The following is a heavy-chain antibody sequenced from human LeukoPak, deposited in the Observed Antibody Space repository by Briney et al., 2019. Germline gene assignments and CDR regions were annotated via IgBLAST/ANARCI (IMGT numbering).Heavy chain of an antibody. Sequence: SETLSLTCAVYGGSFSGYYWSWIRRPPGKGLEWIGEINHSGSTNYNPSLKSRVTIPVDTSKNQFSLKLSSVTAADTAVYYCARGRILWFGELYYFDYWGQGTLVTVSS. D-gene: IGHD3-10*01. CDR3: ARGRILWFGELYYFDY. J-gene: IGHJ4*02. CDR2: INHSGST. CDR1: GGSFSGYY. V-gene: IGHV4-34*01.